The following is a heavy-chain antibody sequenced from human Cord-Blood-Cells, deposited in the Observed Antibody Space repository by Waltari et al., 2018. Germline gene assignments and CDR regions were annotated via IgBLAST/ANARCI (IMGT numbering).Heavy chain of an antibody. Sequence: QVQLVQSGAEVKKPGSSVKVSCKASGGTLSSYAISWVRQAPGQGLEWMGGIIPIFGTANDAHKVQGRGTITADESTSTAYMELSSLRSEDTAVYYWARGGSEGAFFDYWGQGTLVTVSS. CDR3: ARGGSEGAFFDY. J-gene: IGHJ4*02. CDR2: IIPIFGTA. V-gene: IGHV1-69*01. D-gene: IGHD3-16*01. CDR1: GGTLSSYA.